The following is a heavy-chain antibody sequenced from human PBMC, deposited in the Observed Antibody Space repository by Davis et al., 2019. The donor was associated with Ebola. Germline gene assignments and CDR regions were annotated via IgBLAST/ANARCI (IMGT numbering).Heavy chain of an antibody. Sequence: SVKVSCKASGGTFSSYAISWVRQAPGQGLEWMGGIIPIFGTANYAQKFQGRVTITADKSTSTAYMELSSLRSEDTAVYYCARRHGDEGGSYYFDYWGQGTLVTVSS. D-gene: IGHD4-17*01. J-gene: IGHJ4*02. CDR2: IIPIFGTA. CDR1: GGTFSSYA. V-gene: IGHV1-69*06. CDR3: ARRHGDEGGSYYFDY.